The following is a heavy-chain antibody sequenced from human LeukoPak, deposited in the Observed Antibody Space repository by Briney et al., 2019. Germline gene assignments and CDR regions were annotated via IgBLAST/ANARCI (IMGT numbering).Heavy chain of an antibody. V-gene: IGHV4-4*07. CDR1: GGSISNFY. CDR2: INSSGST. J-gene: IGHJ5*02. CDR3: ARASYCCDGVCHNLSWFGP. Sequence: SETLSLTCTVSGGSISNFYWSWIRQPAGKGLEWIGRINSSGSTNYNPSLKSRVTMSVDTSKSQFSLQLTSVTAADTAVYYCARASYCCDGVCHNLSWFGPWGQGTLVTVSS. D-gene: IGHD2-8*01.